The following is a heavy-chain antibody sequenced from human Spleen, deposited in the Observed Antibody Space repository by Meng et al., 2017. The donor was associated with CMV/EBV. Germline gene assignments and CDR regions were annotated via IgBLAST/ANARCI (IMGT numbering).Heavy chain of an antibody. CDR3: ARDGYCSSTSCLKYYFDY. D-gene: IGHD2-2*01. J-gene: IGHJ4*02. CDR1: TFRFYA. Sequence: TFRFYAMRRVRQGPGKGLGWVAVISYDGSNKYYADSVQGRFTISRDNSKNTLYLQMNSLRAEDTAVYYCARDGYCSSTSCLKYYFDYWGQGTLVTVSS. CDR2: ISYDGSNK. V-gene: IGHV3-30-3*01.